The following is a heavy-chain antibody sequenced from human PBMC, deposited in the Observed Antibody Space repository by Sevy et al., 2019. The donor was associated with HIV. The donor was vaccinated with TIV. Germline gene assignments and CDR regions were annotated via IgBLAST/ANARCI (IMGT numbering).Heavy chain of an antibody. D-gene: IGHD2-2*01. CDR1: GFTFSNFG. V-gene: IGHV3-23*01. CDR3: AKGDTSTRYYYYGMDV. J-gene: IGHJ6*02. CDR2: ISGSGGTT. Sequence: GGSLRLSCAASGFTFSNFGMSWVRQAPGKGLEWVSTISGSGGTTYYADSVKGRFTIPRDNSKKTLYLQMNSLRAEDTALYYCAKGDTSTRYYYYGMDVWGQGTAVTVSS.